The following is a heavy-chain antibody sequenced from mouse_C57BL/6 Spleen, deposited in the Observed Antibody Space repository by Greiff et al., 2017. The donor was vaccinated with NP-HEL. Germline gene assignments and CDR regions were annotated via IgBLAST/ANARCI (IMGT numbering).Heavy chain of an antibody. Sequence: QVTLNECGPGILQPSQTLSLTCSFSGFSLSTFGMGVGWIRQPSGKGLEWLAHIWWDDDKYYNPALKSRLTISKDTSKNQVFLKIANVDTADTATYYCARITTVVATDYAMDYWGQGTSVTVSS. CDR1: GFSLSTFGMG. V-gene: IGHV8-8*01. CDR3: ARITTVVATDYAMDY. D-gene: IGHD1-1*01. J-gene: IGHJ4*01. CDR2: IWWDDDK.